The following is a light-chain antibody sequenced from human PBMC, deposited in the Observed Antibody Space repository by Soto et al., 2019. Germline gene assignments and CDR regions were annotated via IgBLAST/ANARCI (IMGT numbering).Light chain of an antibody. V-gene: IGKV3-11*01. CDR2: DAS. CDR1: RSVSNY. Sequence: EIVLTQSPATLSLSPGESATLSCRASRSVSNYLAWYQQKPGRAPRLLIYDASSRPTDIPARFSGSGSGTDFTLTISSLEPEDFALYYCQQRSNWPITFGQGTRLETK. CDR3: QQRSNWPIT. J-gene: IGKJ5*01.